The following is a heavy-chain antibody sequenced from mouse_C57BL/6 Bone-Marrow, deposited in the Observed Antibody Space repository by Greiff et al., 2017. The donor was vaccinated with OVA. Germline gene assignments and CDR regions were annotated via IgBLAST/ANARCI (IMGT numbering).Heavy chain of an antibody. V-gene: IGHV1-4*01. CDR1: GYTFTSYT. D-gene: IGHD2-3*01. CDR3: AYDGYYDYAMDY. CDR2: INPSSGYT. J-gene: IGHJ4*01. Sequence: LVESGAELARPGASVTMSCKASGYTFTSYTMHWVKQRPGQGLEWIGYINPSSGYTKYNQKFKDKATLTADKSSSTAYMQLSSLTSEDSAVYYCAYDGYYDYAMDYWGQGTSVTVSS.